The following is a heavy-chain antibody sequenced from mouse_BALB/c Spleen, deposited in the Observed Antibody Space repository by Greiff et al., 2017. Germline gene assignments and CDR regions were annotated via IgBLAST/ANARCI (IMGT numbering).Heavy chain of an antibody. J-gene: IGHJ4*01. D-gene: IGHD2-1*01. CDR2: INPSTGYT. CDR3: ARSGIYYGNPYYAMDY. V-gene: IGHV1-7*01. CDR1: GYTFTSYW. Sequence: VQLVESGAELAKPGASVKMSCKASGYTFTSYWMHWVKQRPGQGLEWIGYINPSTGYTEYNQKFKDKATLTADKSSSTAYMQLSSLTSEDSAVYYCARSGIYYGNPYYAMDYWGQGTSVTVSS.